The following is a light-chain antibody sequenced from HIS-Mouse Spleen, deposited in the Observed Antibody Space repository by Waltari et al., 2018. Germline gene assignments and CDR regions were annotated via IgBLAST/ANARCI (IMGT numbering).Light chain of an antibody. CDR1: SSDVGGYNY. CDR2: DVS. J-gene: IGLJ3*02. Sequence: LTQPHSVSESPGKTVTISCTGTSSDVGGYNYVSWYQQHPGKAPKLMIYDVSKRPSGVPDRFSGSKSGNTASLTISGLQAEDEADYYCCSYAGSYTWVFGGGTKLTVL. CDR3: CSYAGSYTWV. V-gene: IGLV2-11*01.